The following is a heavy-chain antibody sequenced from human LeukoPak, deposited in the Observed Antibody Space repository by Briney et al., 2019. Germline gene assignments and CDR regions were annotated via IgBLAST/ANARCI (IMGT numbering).Heavy chain of an antibody. D-gene: IGHD3-10*02. Sequence: PSETLSLTCTVSGGSISSYYWSWIRQPPGKGLEWIGHIYGSGSTNYNPSLKSRVTLSVDTSKNQFSLKLSSVTAAGTAVYYCARGPYVPFPNWYFDLWGRGTLVTVSS. CDR2: IYGSGST. CDR3: ARGPYVPFPNWYFDL. J-gene: IGHJ2*01. V-gene: IGHV4-59*01. CDR1: GGSISSYY.